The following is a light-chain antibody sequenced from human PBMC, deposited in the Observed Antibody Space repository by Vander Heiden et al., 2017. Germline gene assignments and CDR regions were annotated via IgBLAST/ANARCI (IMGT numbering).Light chain of an antibody. CDR1: RRRSYY. CDR2: GKS. J-gene: IGLJ2*01. Sequence: SSDLPQDPAVSVALRQTVRIKCHVDRRRSYYASWYQQKPGQAPVRVSYGKSNRPSGIPDRFSGSRVGNRASSTITGAQAEDEADYYCDSRDSSGSHLEVFGGGTKLTVL. CDR3: DSRDSSGSHLEV. V-gene: IGLV3-19*01.